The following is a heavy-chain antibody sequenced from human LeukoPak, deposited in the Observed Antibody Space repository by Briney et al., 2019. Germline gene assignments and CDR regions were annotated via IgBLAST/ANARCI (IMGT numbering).Heavy chain of an antibody. V-gene: IGHV1-18*01. CDR1: GYTFTSHG. CDR2: ISAYNGNT. Sequence: ASVKVSCKASGYTFTSHGISWVRQAPGQGLEWMGWISAYNGNTNYAQKLQGRVTMTTDTSTSTAYMELRSLRSDDTAVYYCARARKLLGWFDPWGQGTLVTVSS. J-gene: IGHJ5*02. D-gene: IGHD1-26*01. CDR3: ARARKLLGWFDP.